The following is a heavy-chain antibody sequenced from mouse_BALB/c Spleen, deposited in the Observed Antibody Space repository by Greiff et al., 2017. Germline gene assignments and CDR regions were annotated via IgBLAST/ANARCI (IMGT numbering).Heavy chain of an antibody. J-gene: IGHJ4*01. D-gene: IGHD1-2*01. CDR1: GYSFTGYF. Sequence: DVKLQESGPELVKPGASVKISCKASGYSFTGYFMHWVKQSHGQSLEWIGRINPYNGDTFYNQKFKGKATLTVDKSSSTAHMELLSLTSEDTAVYYCGRHYDGRYYAMDYWGQGTSVTVSS. V-gene: IGHV1-37*01. CDR3: GRHYDGRYYAMDY. CDR2: INPYNGDT.